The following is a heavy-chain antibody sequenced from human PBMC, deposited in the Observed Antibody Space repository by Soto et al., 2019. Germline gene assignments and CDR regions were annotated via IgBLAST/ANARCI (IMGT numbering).Heavy chain of an antibody. Sequence: QVQLQESGPGLVKPSQTLSLTCTVSAGSISSGTYYWNWIRQHPGKGLEWIGYMYYSGTTYYNPSLQSRVTISGDTSKNQFSLKLSSVTVAYTAVYDCARGNDFRTGWFDPWGQGIMVTVSS. CDR2: MYYSGTT. V-gene: IGHV4-31*03. D-gene: IGHD4-4*01. CDR1: AGSISSGTYY. CDR3: ARGNDFRTGWFDP. J-gene: IGHJ5*02.